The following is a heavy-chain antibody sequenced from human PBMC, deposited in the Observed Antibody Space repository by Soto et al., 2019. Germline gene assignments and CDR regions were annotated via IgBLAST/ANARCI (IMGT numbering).Heavy chain of an antibody. Sequence: QITLKESGPTLVKPTQTLTLTCTFSGFSLSTSGVGVGWCRQPPGKALEWLGIIYWDDVKCDSPSLKSRLTHTKDTSKNQVVLTMTNIDPVDTATYYCAHSEGFGDYFQHWGHGTLVTVSS. V-gene: IGHV2-5*02. CDR1: GFSLSTSGVG. CDR2: IYWDDVK. D-gene: IGHD3-10*01. J-gene: IGHJ1*01. CDR3: AHSEGFGDYFQH.